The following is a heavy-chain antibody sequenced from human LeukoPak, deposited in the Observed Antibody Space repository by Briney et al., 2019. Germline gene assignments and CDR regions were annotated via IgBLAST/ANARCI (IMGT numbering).Heavy chain of an antibody. CDR1: GFTFSSYW. CDR2: IKQDGSEK. CDR3: ARDASLYYVDH. J-gene: IGHJ4*02. V-gene: IGHV3-7*01. Sequence: PGGSLRLSCAASGFTFSSYWMSWVRQAPGKGLEWVANIKQDGSEKYYVDSVKGRFTISRDNAKNSLYLQMNSLTAEDTAIYYCARDASLYYVDHWGQGTLVTVSS.